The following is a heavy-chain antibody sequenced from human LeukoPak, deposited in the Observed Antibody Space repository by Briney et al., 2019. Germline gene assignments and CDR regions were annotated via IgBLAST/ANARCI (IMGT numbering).Heavy chain of an antibody. CDR2: IYYSGST. CDR3: ARVSAVAGTNFFDY. Sequence: SETLSLICTVSGASISSYYWSWIRRPPGKGLEWFGYIYYSGSTNYNPSLKSRVTISLDTSKNQFSLKLTSVTAADTAVYYCARVSAVAGTNFFDYWGQGTLATVSS. CDR1: GASISSYY. J-gene: IGHJ4*02. D-gene: IGHD6-19*01. V-gene: IGHV4-59*01.